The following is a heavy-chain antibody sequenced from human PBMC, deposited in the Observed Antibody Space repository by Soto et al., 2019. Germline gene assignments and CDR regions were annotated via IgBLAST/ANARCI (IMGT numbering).Heavy chain of an antibody. J-gene: IGHJ6*02. CDR3: ASSPITMVRGIDYGMDV. V-gene: IGHV1-18*01. CDR2: ISAYNGNP. CDR1: GYTFTNYA. D-gene: IGHD3-10*01. Sequence: ASVKVSCKASGYTFTNYAINWVRQAPGQGLEWMGWISAYNGNPNYAQKLQDRVTMTTDTSTSTVYVEMRSLRSDDTAVYYCASSPITMVRGIDYGMDVWGQGTTGTVSS.